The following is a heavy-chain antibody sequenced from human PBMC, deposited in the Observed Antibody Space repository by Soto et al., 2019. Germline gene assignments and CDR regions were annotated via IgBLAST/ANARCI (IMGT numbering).Heavy chain of an antibody. CDR2: INHSGST. D-gene: IGHD6-13*01. Sequence: SETLSLTCAVYGGSFSCYYWSWIRQPPGKGLEWIGEINHSGSTNYNPSLKSRVTISVDTSKNQFSLKLSSVTAADTAVYYCARGSSSWYGYGMDVWGQGTTVTVSS. CDR3: ARGSSSWYGYGMDV. CDR1: GGSFSCYY. V-gene: IGHV4-34*01. J-gene: IGHJ6*02.